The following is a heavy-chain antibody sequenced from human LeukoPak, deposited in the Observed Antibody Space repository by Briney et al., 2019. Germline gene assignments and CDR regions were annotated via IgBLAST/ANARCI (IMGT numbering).Heavy chain of an antibody. Sequence: GASPKVTCHASGYTVTCGYMHCVRQTPGQGLKWMGWINPNSGGTNYAQKFQGRVTMTRDTSISTAYMELSRLRSDDTAVYYCARDAYTMVRGYHNPPGYWGQGTLVTVSS. D-gene: IGHD3-10*01. CDR2: INPNSGGT. CDR3: ARDAYTMVRGYHNPPGY. J-gene: IGHJ4*02. V-gene: IGHV1-2*02. CDR1: GYTVTCGY.